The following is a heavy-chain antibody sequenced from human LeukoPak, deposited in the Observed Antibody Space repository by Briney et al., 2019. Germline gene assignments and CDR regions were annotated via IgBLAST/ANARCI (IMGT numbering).Heavy chain of an antibody. CDR1: GLSVSSYY. CDR3: ARDQGGGTSY. J-gene: IGHJ4*02. Sequence: GGSLRLSCAASGLSVSSYYMSWVRQAPGKGLEWVSIIYSGGKTYYADSVKGRFTISRDNSKNTLYLQMNSLRAEDTAVYYCARDQGGGTSYWGQGTLVTVSS. V-gene: IGHV3-66*01. D-gene: IGHD1-26*01. CDR2: IYSGGKT.